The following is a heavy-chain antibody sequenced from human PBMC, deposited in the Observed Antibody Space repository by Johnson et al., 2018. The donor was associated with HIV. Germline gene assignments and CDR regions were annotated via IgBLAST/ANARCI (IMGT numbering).Heavy chain of an antibody. CDR3: ARDLPARSQYNSPPLAFDI. V-gene: IGHV3-7*01. CDR2: IKQDGSEK. CDR1: GLTFSDAW. D-gene: IGHD2-2*01. J-gene: IGHJ3*02. Sequence: VQLVESGGGVVQPGGSLRLSCAASGLTFSDAWMSWVRQAPGKGLEWVANIKQDGSEKYYVDSVKGGFTTPRDNSKNSLYLQMNSLRAEDTAVYYCARDLPARSQYNSPPLAFDIWGQGTMVTVSS.